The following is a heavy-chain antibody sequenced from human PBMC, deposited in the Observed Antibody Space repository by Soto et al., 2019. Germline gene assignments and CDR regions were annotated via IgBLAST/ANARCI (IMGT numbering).Heavy chain of an antibody. D-gene: IGHD4-17*01. J-gene: IGHJ6*02. CDR2: VYTSDYS. CDR1: GASIRSYY. CDR3: ASSAGHSGGFFYYYGMDV. V-gene: IGHV4-4*08. Sequence: PSETLSLTSSVSGASIRSYYCPWTRQPPGKGLGWIGYVYTSDYSRYSSTRKSRVTISDHTSKSQFYLRLNSVTAADMAVPYCASSAGHSGGFFYYYGMDVWGQGTTVTVSS.